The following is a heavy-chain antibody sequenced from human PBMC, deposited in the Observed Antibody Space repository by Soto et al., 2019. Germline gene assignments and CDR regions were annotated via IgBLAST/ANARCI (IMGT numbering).Heavy chain of an antibody. J-gene: IGHJ5*02. D-gene: IGHD3-16*02. CDR1: GYSFTRYW. V-gene: IGHV5-51*01. CDR2: LYPGDSDT. Sequence: GESLKISCKATGYSFTRYWIGWLRQMPGKGLEWMGILYPGDSDTRYIPSFQGQVTISADKSISTAYLQWSSLKASDTAMYYSARLSENDYVWESYRHGFLYNEFDPWGQGTLVTVSS. CDR3: ARLSENDYVWESYRHGFLYNEFDP.